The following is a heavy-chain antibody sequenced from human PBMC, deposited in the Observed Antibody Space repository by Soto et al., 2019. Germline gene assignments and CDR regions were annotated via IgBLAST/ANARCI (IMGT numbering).Heavy chain of an antibody. CDR3: SRGTYYPQSSGLHADY. J-gene: IGHJ4*02. V-gene: IGHV3-30*03. D-gene: IGHD3-22*01. Sequence: QVHLVESGGGEVQPGGSLRVSCATSGFSFNDYAMYWVRQAPGQGLEWVAIISSAGHHQFYLDNLRGRFTVSRDNSKNTLYLQMNSLRPEDTAVYYCSRGTYYPQSSGLHADYWGPGTVVTVSS. CDR1: GFSFNDYA. CDR2: ISSAGHHQ.